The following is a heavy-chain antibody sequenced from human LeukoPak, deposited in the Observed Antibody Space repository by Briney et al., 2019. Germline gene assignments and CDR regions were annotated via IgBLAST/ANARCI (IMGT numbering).Heavy chain of an antibody. Sequence: GGSLRLSCAASGFTFSSYSMNWVRQAPGKGLEWVSSISSSSSYIYYADSAKGRFTISRDNAKNSLYLQMNSLRAEDTAVYYCAREQHSGSYYSPNAFDIWGQGTMVTVSS. J-gene: IGHJ3*02. CDR3: AREQHSGSYYSPNAFDI. D-gene: IGHD1-26*01. CDR1: GFTFSSYS. CDR2: ISSSSSYI. V-gene: IGHV3-21*01.